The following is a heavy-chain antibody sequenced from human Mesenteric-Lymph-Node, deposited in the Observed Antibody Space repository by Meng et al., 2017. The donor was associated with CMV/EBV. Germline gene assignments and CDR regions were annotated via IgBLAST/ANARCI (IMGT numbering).Heavy chain of an antibody. CDR2: IYYSGST. D-gene: IGHD3-3*01. CDR3: ARMIFGVVSMDV. V-gene: IGHV4-39*07. J-gene: IGHJ6*02. CDR1: GGSISSSSYY. Sequence: SETLSLTCTVSGGSISSSSYYWGWICQPPGKGLEWIGSIYYSGSTYYNPSLKSRVTISVDTSKNQFSLKLSSVTAADTAVYYCARMIFGVVSMDVWGQGTTVTVSS.